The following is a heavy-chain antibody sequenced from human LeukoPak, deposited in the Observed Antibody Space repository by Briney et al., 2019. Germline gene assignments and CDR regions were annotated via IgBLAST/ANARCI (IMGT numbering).Heavy chain of an antibody. J-gene: IGHJ4*02. D-gene: IGHD4-17*01. CDR3: ASRTVTTYSYFDY. CDR1: GGSISSGSYY. CDR2: IYTSGST. V-gene: IGHV4-61*02. Sequence: SETLCLTCTVSGGSISSGSYYWSWIRQPAGKGLEWIGRIYTSGSTNYNPSLKSRVTISVDTSKNQFSLKLSSVTAADTAVYYCASRTVTTYSYFDYWGQGTMATVSS.